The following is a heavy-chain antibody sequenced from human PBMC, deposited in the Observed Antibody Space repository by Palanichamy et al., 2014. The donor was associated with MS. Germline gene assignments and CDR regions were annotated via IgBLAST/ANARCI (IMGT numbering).Heavy chain of an antibody. Sequence: QVQLVESGGGVVQPGRSLRLSCAASGFTFSSYAMHWVRQAPGKGLEWVAVISYDGSNKYYADSVKGRFTISRDNSKNTLYLQMNSLRAEDTAVYYCARDDSSGTFDYWGQGTLVTVSS. V-gene: IGHV3-30-3*01. CDR2: ISYDGSNK. CDR3: ARDDSSGTFDY. J-gene: IGHJ4*02. D-gene: IGHD3-22*01. CDR1: GFTFSSYA.